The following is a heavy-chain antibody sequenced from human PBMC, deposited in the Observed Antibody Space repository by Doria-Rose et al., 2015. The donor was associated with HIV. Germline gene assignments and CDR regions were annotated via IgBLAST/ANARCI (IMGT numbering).Heavy chain of an antibody. CDR2: MNPSSGNT. CDR3: ARGSERWQQLEPRHYGMDV. D-gene: IGHD6-13*01. Sequence: TSFDINWVRQATGQGLEWMGWMNPSSGNTGYAQKFQGRVTMTRNTSITTASMELSSLRSEDTAVYYCARGSERWQQLEPRHYGMDVWGQGTTVTVS. V-gene: IGHV1-8*01. J-gene: IGHJ6*02. CDR1: TSFD.